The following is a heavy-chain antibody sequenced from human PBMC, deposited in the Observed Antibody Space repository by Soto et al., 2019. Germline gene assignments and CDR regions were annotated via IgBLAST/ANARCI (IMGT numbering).Heavy chain of an antibody. J-gene: IGHJ3*02. Sequence: SLTCTVSGGSISSGGYYWSWIRQHPGKGLEWIGYIYNSGSTYYNPSLKSRVTISLDTSKNQFSLKLSSVTAADTAVYYCAKDRAGLIMGSAAFDIWGQGTMVTV. CDR2: IYNSGST. D-gene: IGHD3-10*01. V-gene: IGHV4-31*03. CDR1: GGSISSGGYY. CDR3: AKDRAGLIMGSAAFDI.